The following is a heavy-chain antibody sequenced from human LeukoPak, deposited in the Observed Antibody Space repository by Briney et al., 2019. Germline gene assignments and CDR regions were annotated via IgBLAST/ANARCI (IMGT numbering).Heavy chain of an antibody. CDR1: GFTFSSYD. Sequence: GGSLRLSCAASGFTFSSYDMHWVRQATGKGLEWVSAIGTAGDTYYPGSVKGRFTISRENAKNSLYLQMNSLRAGDTAVYYCARGGLTAGSLFDYWGQGTPVTVSS. CDR3: ARGGLTAGSLFDY. J-gene: IGHJ4*02. D-gene: IGHD1-20*01. V-gene: IGHV3-13*01. CDR2: IGTAGDT.